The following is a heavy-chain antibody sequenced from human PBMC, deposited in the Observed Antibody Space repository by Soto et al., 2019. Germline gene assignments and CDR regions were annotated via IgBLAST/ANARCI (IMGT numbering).Heavy chain of an antibody. J-gene: IGHJ5*02. CDR3: ARCTVDTIVTSGWCHYRDP. CDR1: GFTFSSSA. V-gene: IGHV3-23*01. D-gene: IGHD6-19*01. CDR2: VSGSGGTT. Sequence: EVQLLDSGGGLVQPGGSLRLSCAASGFTFSSSAMSWVRQAPGKGLEWVSAVSGSGGTTYYADSVRGRFTISRDNSKNTLYLHMNSLRAEDTAIYFCARCTVDTIVTSGWCHYRDPWGQGTLVTVSS.